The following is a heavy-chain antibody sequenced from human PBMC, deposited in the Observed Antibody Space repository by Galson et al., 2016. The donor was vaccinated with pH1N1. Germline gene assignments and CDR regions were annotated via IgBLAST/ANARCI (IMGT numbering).Heavy chain of an antibody. Sequence: TLSLTCTVSGGSINSNGNYWSWIRQLPGKGLEWIGYIHNSGTTSYNPSLQSRVTISVDTSKNQFSLTLRSVTAADTAVFYCASEELVVGAGGDSGVDLWGPGTTVTVSS. CDR1: GGSINSNGNY. J-gene: IGHJ6*01. V-gene: IGHV4-31*03. CDR2: IHNSGTT. CDR3: ASEELVVGAGGDSGVDL. D-gene: IGHD1-26*01.